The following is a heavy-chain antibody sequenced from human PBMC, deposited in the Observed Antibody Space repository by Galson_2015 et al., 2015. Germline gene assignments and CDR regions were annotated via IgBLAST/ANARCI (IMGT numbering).Heavy chain of an antibody. CDR1: GFTFSSYW. D-gene: IGHD6-13*01. J-gene: IGHJ4*02. V-gene: IGHV3-7*01. CDR3: AKAAGTYYFDY. CDR2: IKQDGSEK. Sequence: SLRLSCAASGFTFSSYWMSWVRQAPGKGLEWVANIKQDGSEKYYVDSVKGRFTISRDNSKNTLYLQMNSLRAEDTAVYYCAKAAGTYYFDYWGQGTLVTVSS.